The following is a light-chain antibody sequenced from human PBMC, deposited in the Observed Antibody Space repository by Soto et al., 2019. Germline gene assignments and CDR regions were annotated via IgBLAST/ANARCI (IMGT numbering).Light chain of an antibody. CDR3: QQYNNWPPIT. Sequence: ETVMTQSPDTLSLSPGESATLSCRASQSVSSNLAWYQWRPGQAPRLLIYRASTRAPGIPARFTGRGPGTEFPLTICSLQSEDFTVYCCQQYNNWPPITFGQGTRLEIK. CDR2: RAS. CDR1: QSVSSN. V-gene: IGKV3-15*01. J-gene: IGKJ5*01.